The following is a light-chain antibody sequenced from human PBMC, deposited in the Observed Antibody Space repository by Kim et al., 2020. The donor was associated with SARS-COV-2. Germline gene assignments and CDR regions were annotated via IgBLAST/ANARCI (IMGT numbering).Light chain of an antibody. J-gene: IGLJ1*01. CDR1: SLRSYY. CDR2: GKN. V-gene: IGLV3-19*01. Sequence: SSELTQDPAVSVALGQTVRITCQGDSLRSYYASWYQQKPGQAPVLVIYGKNNRPSGIPDRFSCSSSGNTASLTFTGAQAEDEADYYCNSRDSSGNHPVFG. CDR3: NSRDSSGNHPV.